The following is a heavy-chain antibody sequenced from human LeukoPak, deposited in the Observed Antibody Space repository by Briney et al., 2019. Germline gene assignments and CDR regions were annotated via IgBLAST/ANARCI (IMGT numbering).Heavy chain of an antibody. Sequence: GGSLRLSCAASGFTFSSYAMHWVRQAPGKGLEWVAVISYDGSNKYYADSVKGRFTISRDNSKNTLYLQMNSLRAEDTAVYYCARSGSSITMIVVFDYRGQGTLVTVSS. D-gene: IGHD3-22*01. V-gene: IGHV3-30-3*01. CDR2: ISYDGSNK. CDR1: GFTFSSYA. CDR3: ARSGSSITMIVVFDY. J-gene: IGHJ4*02.